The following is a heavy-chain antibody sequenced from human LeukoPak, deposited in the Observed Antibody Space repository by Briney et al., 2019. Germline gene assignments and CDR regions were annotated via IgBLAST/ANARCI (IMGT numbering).Heavy chain of an antibody. D-gene: IGHD1-26*01. V-gene: IGHV1-46*02. Sequence: ASVKVSCKASGGSFNTYPIGWVRQAPGQGLEWMGLINPTGGSTGYAQKFQGRVTMTRDMSTSTDYMELSSLRSEDTAIYYCARDNSVGDNAWWFDPWGQGTLVTVSS. J-gene: IGHJ5*02. CDR2: INPTGGST. CDR1: GGSFNTYP. CDR3: ARDNSVGDNAWWFDP.